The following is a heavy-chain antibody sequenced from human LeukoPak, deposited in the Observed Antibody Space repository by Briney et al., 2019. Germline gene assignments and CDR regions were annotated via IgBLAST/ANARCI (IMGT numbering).Heavy chain of an antibody. V-gene: IGHV4-39*01. CDR2: IYYSGST. CDR1: GGSISSSSYY. Sequence: SETLSLTCTVSGGSISSSSYYWGWIRQPPGKGLERIGSIYYSGSTYYNPSLKSRVTISVDTSNNQFSLKLSSVTAADTAVYYCAHYDSSGYYYALDYWGQGTLVTVSS. D-gene: IGHD3-22*01. CDR3: AHYDSSGYYYALDY. J-gene: IGHJ4*02.